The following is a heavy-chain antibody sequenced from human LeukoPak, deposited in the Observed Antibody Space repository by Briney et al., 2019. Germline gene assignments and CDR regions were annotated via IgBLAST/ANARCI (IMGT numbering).Heavy chain of an antibody. CDR1: GDTFVSHA. Sequence: SVKVSCKASGDTFVSHAITWVRQAPGQGLEWMGRIIPVIGTGNYAQKFQGRVTITADKSTSTVYMELNSLRSEDTAVYFCAKDRRRSSGFSFDSWGQGTLVTVSS. J-gene: IGHJ4*02. CDR3: AKDRRRSSGFSFDS. D-gene: IGHD6-19*01. CDR2: IIPVIGTG. V-gene: IGHV1-69*04.